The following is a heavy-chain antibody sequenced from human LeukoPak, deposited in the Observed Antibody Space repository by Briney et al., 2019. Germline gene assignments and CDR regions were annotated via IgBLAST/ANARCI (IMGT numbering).Heavy chain of an antibody. V-gene: IGHV4-61*02. J-gene: IGHJ6*03. CDR2: MYIGGRT. Sequence: SQTLSLTCTVTGTSIRSGSYYWNWIRQAAGKGLEWIGRMYIGGRTTYNPSLKSRVTISLETTENQFSLRLRSVTAADTAVYYCAREGIVVADTYYYYYMDVWGKGTWVTVSS. CDR1: GTSIRSGSYY. CDR3: AREGIVVADTYYYYYMDV. D-gene: IGHD6-19*01.